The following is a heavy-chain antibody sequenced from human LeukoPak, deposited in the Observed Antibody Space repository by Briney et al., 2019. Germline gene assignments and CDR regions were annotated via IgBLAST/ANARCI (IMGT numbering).Heavy chain of an antibody. CDR1: GGSIRSYY. Sequence: SETLSLTCTVSGGSIRSYYWSWIRQPPGKGLEWIGYIYYSGSTNYNPSLKSRITISVDTSKNQFSLKLSSVTAADTAVYYCARMSIYYMDVWGKGTTVTVSS. J-gene: IGHJ6*03. CDR3: ARMSIYYMDV. V-gene: IGHV4-59*01. CDR2: IYYSGST. D-gene: IGHD6-6*01.